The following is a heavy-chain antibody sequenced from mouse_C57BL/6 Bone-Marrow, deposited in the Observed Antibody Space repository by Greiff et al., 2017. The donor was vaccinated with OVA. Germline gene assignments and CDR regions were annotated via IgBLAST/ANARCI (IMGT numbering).Heavy chain of an antibody. D-gene: IGHD1-1*01. CDR2: IYPGSGST. V-gene: IGHV1-55*01. J-gene: IGHJ4*01. Sequence: QVHVKQPGAELVKPGASVKMSCKASGYTFTSYWITWVKQRPGQGLEWIGDIYPGSGSTNYNEKFKSKATLTVDTSSSTAYMQLSSLTSEDSAVYYCARLHYYGSSPYAMDYWGQGTSVTVSS. CDR3: ARLHYYGSSPYAMDY. CDR1: GYTFTSYW.